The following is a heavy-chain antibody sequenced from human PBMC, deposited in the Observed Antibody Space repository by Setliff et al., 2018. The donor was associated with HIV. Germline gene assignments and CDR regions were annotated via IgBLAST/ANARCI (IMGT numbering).Heavy chain of an antibody. V-gene: IGHV4-59*11. Sequence: PSETLSLTCTVSGPSINIHYWSWIRQSPGKGFEWIGYIYSTGSTNYNPSLQSRVTISMVASRNQFSLKVTSVTAADTAVYYCARGGEERNMITGALDVWGQGSLVTVSS. CDR1: GPSINIHY. CDR3: ARGGEERNMITGALDV. D-gene: IGHD3-16*01. J-gene: IGHJ3*01. CDR2: IYSTGST.